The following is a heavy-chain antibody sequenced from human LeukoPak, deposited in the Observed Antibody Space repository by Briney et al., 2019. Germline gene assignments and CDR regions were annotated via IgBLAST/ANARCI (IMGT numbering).Heavy chain of an antibody. D-gene: IGHD3-22*01. CDR2: IKQDGSEK. CDR3: ARVIIPVDYYDSSGYFSSWAFDI. V-gene: IGHV3-7*01. CDR1: RFTFSSYW. Sequence: GGSLRLSCAASRFTFSSYWMSWVRQAPGKGLEWVANIKQDGSEKYYVDSVKGRFTISRDNAKNSLDLQMNSLRAEDTAVYYCARVIIPVDYYDSSGYFSSWAFDIWGQGTMVTVSS. J-gene: IGHJ3*02.